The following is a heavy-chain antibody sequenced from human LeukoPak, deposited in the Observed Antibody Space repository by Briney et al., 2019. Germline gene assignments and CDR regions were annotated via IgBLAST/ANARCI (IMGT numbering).Heavy chain of an antibody. CDR3: ARDMVVTPIGTRPYWYFDL. V-gene: IGHV4-38-2*02. Sequence: PSETLCLTCTVSGYSIISGYYWGWIRQPPGTGLEWIGSVYHSESTYYNPSLKSRVTISVDTSKNQLSLKLSYVTVADMAVYYCARDMVVTPIGTRPYWYFDLWGRGTLVTVSS. J-gene: IGHJ2*01. D-gene: IGHD4-23*01. CDR2: VYHSEST. CDR1: GYSIISGYY.